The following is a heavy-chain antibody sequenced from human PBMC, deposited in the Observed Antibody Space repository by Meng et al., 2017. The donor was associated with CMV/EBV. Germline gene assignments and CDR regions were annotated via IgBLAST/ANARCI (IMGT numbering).Heavy chain of an antibody. CDR1: GFSLSTSGMR. CDR3: ARIADSSGYFDY. V-gene: IGHV2-70D*14. CDR2: IDWDDDK. D-gene: IGHD3-22*01. J-gene: IGHJ4*02. Sequence: SGPTLVKPTQTLTLTCTFSGFSLSTSGMRVSWIRQPPGKALEWLARIDWDDDKFYSTSLKTRLTISEDTSKNQVVLTMTNMDPVDTATYYCARIADSSGYFDYWGQGTLVTVSS.